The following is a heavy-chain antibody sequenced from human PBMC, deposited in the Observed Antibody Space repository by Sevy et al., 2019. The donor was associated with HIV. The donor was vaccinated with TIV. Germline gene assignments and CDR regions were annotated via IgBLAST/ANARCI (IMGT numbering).Heavy chain of an antibody. CDR3: ANSRGRYEGSSWLYYYYIMDV. J-gene: IGHJ6*02. CDR1: GFSFSRHG. Sequence: GGSLRLSCVADGFSFSRHGMHWARQAPGKGLEWVAVISDDGSDKEYAESVKGRFTFSRDNSKDTVYLQMNRLRLDDTAVYYCANSRGRYEGSSWLYYYYIMDVWGQGTTVTVSS. D-gene: IGHD6-13*01. V-gene: IGHV3-30*18. CDR2: ISDDGSDK.